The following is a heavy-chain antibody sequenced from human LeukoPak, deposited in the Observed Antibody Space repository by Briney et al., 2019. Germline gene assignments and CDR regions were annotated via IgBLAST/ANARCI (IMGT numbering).Heavy chain of an antibody. CDR2: INTGNGYT. CDR3: ARDLGGAAGGSDY. J-gene: IGHJ4*02. Sequence: ASVKVSCKASGYSFTRYAIHWMRQAPGRGFEWMGWINTGNGYTKYSEKFQGRVTFSTDASANTIYMEVNSLIFEDTAVYFCARDLGGAAGGSDYWGQGTLVTVSS. V-gene: IGHV1-3*04. CDR1: GYSFTRYA. D-gene: IGHD6-13*01.